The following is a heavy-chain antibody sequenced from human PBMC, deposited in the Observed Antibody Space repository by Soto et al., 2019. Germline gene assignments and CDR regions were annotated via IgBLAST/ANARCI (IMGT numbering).Heavy chain of an antibody. V-gene: IGHV3-73*01. CDR1: GCIFSGSA. CDR3: IRGGSPYYYDY. Sequence: EVQLVESGGGLVQRGGSLKLSCAASGCIFSGSAVHWVRQASGKGLEWVGRILSKAGDYATAYPASMKGRFTISRDDSENTAFLQMSSLKTEDTAGYYFIRGGSPYYYDYWAQGTLVAVSS. J-gene: IGHJ4*02. CDR2: ILSKAGDYAT.